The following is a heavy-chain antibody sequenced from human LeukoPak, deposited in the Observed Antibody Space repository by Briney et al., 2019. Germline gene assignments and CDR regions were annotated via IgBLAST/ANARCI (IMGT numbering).Heavy chain of an antibody. Sequence: PSETLSLTCTVSGVSISSYYWSWIRQPPGKGLEWVGYIYYSGSTNYNPSLKSRVTISVDTSKNQFSLKLSSVTAADTAVYYCARHGSWDYFDYWGQGTLVTVSS. J-gene: IGHJ4*02. V-gene: IGHV4-59*08. CDR1: GVSISSYY. CDR3: ARHGSWDYFDY. CDR2: IYYSGST. D-gene: IGHD6-13*01.